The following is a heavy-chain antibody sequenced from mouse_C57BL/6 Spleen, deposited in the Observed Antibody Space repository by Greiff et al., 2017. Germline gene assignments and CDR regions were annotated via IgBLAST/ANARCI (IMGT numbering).Heavy chain of an antibody. D-gene: IGHD1-1*01. V-gene: IGHV1-52*01. CDR3: ARAYGSPYWYFDV. J-gene: IGHJ1*03. Sequence: VQLQQPGAELVRPGSSVKLSCTASGYTFTSYWMHWVKQRPIQGLEWIGNIDPSDSETHYNQKFKDKATLTVDKSSSTAYMQPSSLTSEGTAVYYCARAYGSPYWYFDVWGTGTTVTVSS. CDR2: IDPSDSET. CDR1: GYTFTSYW.